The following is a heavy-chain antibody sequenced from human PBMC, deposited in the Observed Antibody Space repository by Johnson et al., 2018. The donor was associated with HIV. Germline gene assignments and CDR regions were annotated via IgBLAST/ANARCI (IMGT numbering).Heavy chain of an antibody. CDR1: GFTFSSYG. J-gene: IGHJ3*02. CDR3: AKDREQWRYGGFDAFDI. CDR2: ISYDGSNK. V-gene: IGHV3-30*18. D-gene: IGHD6-19*01. Sequence: QVQLVESGGGVVQPGRSLRLSCAASGFTFSSYGMHWVRQAPGKGLEWVAVISYDGSNKYYADSVKGRFTISRDNSKNTLYLQMNSLRAEDTAVYYCAKDREQWRYGGFDAFDICGQGTMVTVSS.